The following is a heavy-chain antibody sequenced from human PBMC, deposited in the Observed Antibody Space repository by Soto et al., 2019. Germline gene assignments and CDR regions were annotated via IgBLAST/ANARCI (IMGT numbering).Heavy chain of an antibody. D-gene: IGHD3-22*01. V-gene: IGHV1-3*01. CDR2: INAGNGNT. Sequence: QRLEWMGWINAGNGNTKYSQKFQGRVTITRDTSASTAYMELSSLRSEDTAVYYCASLGGYYDSSGYFGYNWFDPWGQGTLVTVSS. CDR3: ASLGGYYDSSGYFGYNWFDP. J-gene: IGHJ5*02.